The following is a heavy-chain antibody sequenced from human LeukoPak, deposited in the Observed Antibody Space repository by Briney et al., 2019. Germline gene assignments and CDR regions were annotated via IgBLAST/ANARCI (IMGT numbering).Heavy chain of an antibody. CDR3: ARLGPAAITRTAMVPYYYYMDV. D-gene: IGHD2-2*01. CDR1: GGSISSSSYY. J-gene: IGHJ6*03. Sequence: SETLSLTCTVPGGSISSSSYYWGWIRQPPGKGLEWIGSIYYSGSTYYNPSLKSRVTISVDTSKNQFSLKLSSVTAADTAVYYCARLGPAAITRTAMVPYYYYMDVWGKGTTVTVSS. V-gene: IGHV4-39*01. CDR2: IYYSGST.